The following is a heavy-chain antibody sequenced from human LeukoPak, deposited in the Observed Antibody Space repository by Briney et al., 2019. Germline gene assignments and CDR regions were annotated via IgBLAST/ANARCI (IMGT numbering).Heavy chain of an antibody. V-gene: IGHV1-2*02. CDR2: INPYSGGT. CDR1: GYTFTDFH. D-gene: IGHD5-12*01. J-gene: IGHJ4*02. CDR3: ARWALYSGYSSY. Sequence: ASVKVSCKASGYTFTDFHIHWVRQSPGQGLEGMGWINPYSGGTNYAQKFQGRVTMTRDTSTSTAYMELSRLRSDDFAVYYCARWALYSGYSSYWGQGTLVTVSS.